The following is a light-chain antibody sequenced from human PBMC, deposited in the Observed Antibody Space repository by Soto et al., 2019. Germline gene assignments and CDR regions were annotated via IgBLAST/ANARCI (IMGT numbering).Light chain of an antibody. CDR2: GAS. Sequence: EVVMTQSPATLSVSPGERVTLSCRASQSVSSHLAWYLQKAGQAPRLLLYGASTRATGIPARFSGSGSGPEFTLTISSLPSEDFAVYYCQQYYNWPPLPFSGGTKVQIK. CDR3: QQYYNWPPLP. J-gene: IGKJ4*01. V-gene: IGKV3-15*01. CDR1: QSVSSH.